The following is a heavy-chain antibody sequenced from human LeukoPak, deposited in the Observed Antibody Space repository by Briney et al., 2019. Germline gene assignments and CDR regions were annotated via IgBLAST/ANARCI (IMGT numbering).Heavy chain of an antibody. CDR3: AREPAAGRVVDAFDI. J-gene: IGHJ3*02. CDR1: GFTFSSYG. D-gene: IGHD6-13*01. V-gene: IGHV3-30*02. CDR2: IRYDGSNK. Sequence: GGSLRLSCAASGFTFSSYGMPWVRQAPGKGLEWVAFIRYDGSNKYYADSVKGRFTISRDNSKNTLYLQMNSLRAEDTAVYYCAREPAAGRVVDAFDIRGQGTMVTVSS.